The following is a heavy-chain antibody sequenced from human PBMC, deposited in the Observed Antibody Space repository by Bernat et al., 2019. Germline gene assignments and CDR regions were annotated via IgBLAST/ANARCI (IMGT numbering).Heavy chain of an antibody. CDR2: IYFTGST. V-gene: IGHV4-39*01. CDR1: GNSISSGSHY. D-gene: IGHD1-26*01. Sequence: QLQLQESGPGLVRPSETLSLTCSVSGNSISSGSHYWGWFRQPPGKGLEYIWTIYFTGSTYYNPSLRSRVTISRDTSKNHFSLKQSSETAADTAVYYCARQIVGAHDFWGQGTLVTVSS. CDR3: ARQIVGAHDF. J-gene: IGHJ4*02.